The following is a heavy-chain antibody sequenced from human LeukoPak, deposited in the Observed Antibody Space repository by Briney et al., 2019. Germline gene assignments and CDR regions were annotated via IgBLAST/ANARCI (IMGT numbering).Heavy chain of an antibody. Sequence: SETLSLTCAVYGASFSGYCWSWIRQPPGKGLEWIGSIYYSGSTYYNPSLESRVTISVDTSKNQFSLKLSSVTAADTAVYYCARHSGYYYARDAFDIWGQGTLVTVSS. V-gene: IGHV4-34*01. CDR2: IYYSGST. CDR3: ARHSGYYYARDAFDI. J-gene: IGHJ3*02. CDR1: GASFSGYC. D-gene: IGHD3-22*01.